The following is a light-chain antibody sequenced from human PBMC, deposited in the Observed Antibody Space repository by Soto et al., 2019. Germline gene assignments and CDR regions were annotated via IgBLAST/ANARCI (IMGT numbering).Light chain of an antibody. CDR2: EVS. Sequence: QSVLTQPPSASGSPGQSVTISCTGTSSDVGGYNYVSWYQQHPGKAPKLMIYEVSERPSGVPDRFSGSKSSNTASLTVSGLQAEDEAAYYCSSYAGSNKPYVFGTGTTGT. CDR1: SSDVGGYNY. V-gene: IGLV2-8*01. CDR3: SSYAGSNKPYV. J-gene: IGLJ1*01.